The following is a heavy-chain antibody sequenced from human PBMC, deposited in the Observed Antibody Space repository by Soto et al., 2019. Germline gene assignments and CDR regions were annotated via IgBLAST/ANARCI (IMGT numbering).Heavy chain of an antibody. V-gene: IGHV3-21*01. CDR2: ISSSSSYI. CDR3: ARKGRLLLAHAFVI. Sequence: GGSLRLSCAASGFTFSSYSMNWVRQAPGKGLEWVSSISSSSSYIYYEDSVKGRFTISRDNAKNSLYLQMNSLRAEDTAVYYCARKGRLLLAHAFVIWGQGTMVTVSS. CDR1: GFTFSSYS. D-gene: IGHD2-15*01. J-gene: IGHJ3*02.